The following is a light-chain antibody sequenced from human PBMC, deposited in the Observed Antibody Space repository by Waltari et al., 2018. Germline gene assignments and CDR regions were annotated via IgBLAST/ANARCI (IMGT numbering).Light chain of an antibody. J-gene: IGKJ1*01. CDR2: GAS. CDR3: QQYGSSPRT. CDR1: QTVYNMY. V-gene: IGKV3-20*01. Sequence: EIVLTQSPGTLSLSPGERATLSCRASQTVYNMYLAWYQQKPGQAPRLLSVGASTRATGIPDRFSGDGSLTDFTLTISRLEPEDFAVYYCQQYGSSPRTFGQGTKVEIK.